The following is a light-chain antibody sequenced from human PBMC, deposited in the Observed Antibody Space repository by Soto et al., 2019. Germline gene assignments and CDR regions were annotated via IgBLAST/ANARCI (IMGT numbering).Light chain of an antibody. CDR2: GAS. CDR3: QDYGSSRT. V-gene: IGKV3-20*01. J-gene: IGKJ1*01. Sequence: EVVLTQSPGTLSLSPGERATLSCRASQSVSSSYLAWYQQRPGQAPRLLIYGASNRATGIPDRFSGSGSGTDFTLTISRLEPEDFAVYYCQDYGSSRTFGEVTKV. CDR1: QSVSSSY.